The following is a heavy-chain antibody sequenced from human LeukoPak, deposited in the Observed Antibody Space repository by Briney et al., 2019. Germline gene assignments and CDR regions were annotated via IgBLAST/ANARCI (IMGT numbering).Heavy chain of an antibody. CDR3: ARADTYYYGSGSSWDY. Sequence: AGGSLRLSCAASGFTFSSYEMNWVRQAPGKGLEWVSYISSSGNTIYYADSVKGRFTTSRDNAKNSLYLQMNSLRAQDTAVYYCARADTYYYGSGSSWDYWGQGTLVTVSS. D-gene: IGHD3-10*01. J-gene: IGHJ4*02. CDR1: GFTFSSYE. CDR2: ISSSGNTI. V-gene: IGHV3-48*03.